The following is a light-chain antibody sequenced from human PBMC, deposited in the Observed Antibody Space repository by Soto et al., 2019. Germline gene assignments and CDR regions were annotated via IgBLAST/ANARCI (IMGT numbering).Light chain of an antibody. J-gene: IGKJ1*01. CDR1: QSVSSNS. CDR2: EAS. Sequence: EIVLTQSPGTLSLSPGERATLSCRASQSVSSNSLVWYQQRPGQAPRLLIYEASTRATGIPDRFSGSGYGTDFTLTISRLQPEDFAVYYCQHYGGSPTWTLVQGTKVDIK. CDR3: QHYGGSPTWT. V-gene: IGKV3-20*01.